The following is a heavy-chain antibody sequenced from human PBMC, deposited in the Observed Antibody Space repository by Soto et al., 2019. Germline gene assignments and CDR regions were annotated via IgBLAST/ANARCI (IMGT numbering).Heavy chain of an antibody. V-gene: IGHV4-31*03. CDR3: ARAYGDYDPWDY. CDR2: IYYSGST. CDR1: GGSISSGGYY. D-gene: IGHD4-17*01. Sequence: SETLSLTCTVSGGSISSGGYYWSWIRQHPGKGLEWIGYIYYSGSTYYNPSLKSRVTISVDTSKNQFSLKLSSVTAADTAVYYCARAYGDYDPWDYWGQGTLVTVSS. J-gene: IGHJ4*02.